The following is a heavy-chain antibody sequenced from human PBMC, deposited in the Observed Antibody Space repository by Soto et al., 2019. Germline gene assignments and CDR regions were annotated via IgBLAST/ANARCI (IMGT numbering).Heavy chain of an antibody. D-gene: IGHD6-13*01. J-gene: IGHJ5*02. CDR3: ARDPYGKGIAAAGTLDP. Sequence: SVKVSCKASGGTFSSYAISWVRQAPGQGLEWMGGIIPIFGTANYAQKFQGRVTITADESTSTAYMELSSLRSEDTAVYYCARDPYGKGIAAAGTLDPWGQGTLVTVSS. CDR2: IIPIFGTA. CDR1: GGTFSSYA. V-gene: IGHV1-69*13.